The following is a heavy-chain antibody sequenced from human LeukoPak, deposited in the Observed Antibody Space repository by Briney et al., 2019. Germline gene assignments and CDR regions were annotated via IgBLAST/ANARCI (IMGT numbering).Heavy chain of an antibody. Sequence: TGGSLRLSCAASGFTVSSTYMSWVRRAPGKGLEWVSVIYTGGTTQYADSVKGRFTISRDNSKNTLCLQMDSLRAEDTAVYYCARGNYGDYPLDYWGQGTLVTVSS. CDR1: GFTVSSTY. CDR2: IYTGGTT. CDR3: ARGNYGDYPLDY. D-gene: IGHD4-17*01. J-gene: IGHJ4*02. V-gene: IGHV3-66*01.